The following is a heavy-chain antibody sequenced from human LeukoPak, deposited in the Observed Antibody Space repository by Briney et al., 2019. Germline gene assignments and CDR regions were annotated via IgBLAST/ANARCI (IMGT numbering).Heavy chain of an antibody. CDR1: GFTFKEYG. J-gene: IGHJ4*02. D-gene: IGHD6-19*01. CDR2: INDNGANT. CDR3: TKGDGGWYPIDS. V-gene: IGHV3-23*01. Sequence: GASLRLSCAASGFTFKEYGMSWVRQAPGKGLEWVSTINDNGANTHYADSVKGRFTISRDSSKNTPFLQMNSLRADDTARYYCTKGDGGWYPIDSWGQGTLIIVSS.